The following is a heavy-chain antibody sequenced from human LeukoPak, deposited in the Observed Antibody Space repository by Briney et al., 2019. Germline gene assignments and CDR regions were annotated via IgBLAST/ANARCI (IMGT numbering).Heavy chain of an antibody. CDR3: ARDEITMVRGVKDAFDI. J-gene: IGHJ3*02. Sequence: ASVKISCKASGYTFTNYGINWVRQAPGQGLEWMGWISTYNGNTNYAEKLQGRVTMTTDTSTSTAYMELRSLRSDDTAVYYCARDEITMVRGVKDAFDIWGQGTMVTVSS. V-gene: IGHV1-18*01. D-gene: IGHD3-10*01. CDR2: ISTYNGNT. CDR1: GYTFTNYG.